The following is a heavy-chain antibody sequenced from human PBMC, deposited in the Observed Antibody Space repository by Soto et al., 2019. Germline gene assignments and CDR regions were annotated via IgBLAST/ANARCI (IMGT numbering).Heavy chain of an antibody. D-gene: IGHD3-3*01. CDR2: INHSGST. V-gene: IGHV4-34*01. J-gene: IGHJ6*02. Sequence: SETLSLTCAVYGGSFSGYYWSWIRQPPGKGLEWIGEINHSGSTNYNPSLKSRVTISVDTSKNQFSLKLSSVTAADTAVYYCARDSRFLEWLVDYYYGMDVWGQGTTVTVSS. CDR3: ARDSRFLEWLVDYYYGMDV. CDR1: GGSFSGYY.